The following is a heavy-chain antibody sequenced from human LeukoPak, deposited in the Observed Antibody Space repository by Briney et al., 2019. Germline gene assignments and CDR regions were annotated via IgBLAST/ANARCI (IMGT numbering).Heavy chain of an antibody. V-gene: IGHV3-21*04. Sequence: PGGSLRLSCAASGFTFSSYNMNWVRQAPGKDLEWVSSISSVGDHIYYGDSVKGRFTISRDNTKNSLYLQMNSLRAEDTAVYYCAKNLPYYYDSSGYLGFDYWGQGTLVTVSS. CDR2: ISSVGDHI. D-gene: IGHD3-22*01. CDR3: AKNLPYYYDSSGYLGFDY. CDR1: GFTFSSYN. J-gene: IGHJ4*02.